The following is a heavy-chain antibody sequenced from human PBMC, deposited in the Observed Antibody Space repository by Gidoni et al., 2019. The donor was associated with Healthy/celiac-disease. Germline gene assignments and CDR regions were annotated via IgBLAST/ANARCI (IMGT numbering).Heavy chain of an antibody. J-gene: IGHJ5*02. Sequence: EVQLLESGGGLVQPGGSLSLSCAASGFPFSSYARSWVRQAPGRGVEWVSAISGSGGSTYYADSVKGRFTISRDNSKNTLYLQMNSLRAEDTAVYYCAKDLGSGISGWFDPWGQGTLVTVSS. CDR2: ISGSGGST. CDR1: GFPFSSYA. D-gene: IGHD3-10*01. CDR3: AKDLGSGISGWFDP. V-gene: IGHV3-23*01.